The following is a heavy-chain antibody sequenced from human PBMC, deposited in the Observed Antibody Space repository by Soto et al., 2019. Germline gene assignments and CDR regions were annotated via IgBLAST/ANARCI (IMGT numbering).Heavy chain of an antibody. CDR2: INWNGGST. Sequence: GGSLRLSCAASGFTFDDYGMSWVRQAPGKGLEWVSGINWNGGSTGYADSVKGRFTISRDNAKNSLYLQMNSLRAEDTALYYCARDSSTADSSGYWLDAFDIWGQGTMVTVSS. V-gene: IGHV3-20*04. J-gene: IGHJ3*02. CDR1: GFTFDDYG. D-gene: IGHD3-22*01. CDR3: ARDSSTADSSGYWLDAFDI.